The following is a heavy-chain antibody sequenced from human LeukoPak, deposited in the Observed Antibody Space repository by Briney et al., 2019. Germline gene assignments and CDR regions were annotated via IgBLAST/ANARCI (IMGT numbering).Heavy chain of an antibody. V-gene: IGHV6-1*01. J-gene: IGHJ4*02. CDR2: TYYRSKWFY. Sequence: SQTLSLTCAISGDSVSSNSASWNWIRQSPSRGLEWLGRTYYRSKWFYDYAVSVNSRITINPDTSKDQFSLQLNSVTPEDTAVYYCARGSYFDYWGQGTLVTVSS. CDR3: ARGSYFDY. CDR1: GDSVSSNSAS.